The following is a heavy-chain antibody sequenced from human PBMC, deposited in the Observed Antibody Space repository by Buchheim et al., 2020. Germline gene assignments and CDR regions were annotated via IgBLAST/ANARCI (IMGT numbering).Heavy chain of an antibody. V-gene: IGHV3-23*01. CDR2: ITGGGVTK. CDR3: TRSMAVAGYSVYYYGMDV. Sequence: EVQLLESGGDLVQPGGSLRLSCAGSGFTSINHALNWVRQAPGKGLEWVSSITGGGVTKYYADSVKGRFTISRENSRSTLYLQMNSLRTKDTATYFCTRSMAVAGYSVYYYGMDVWGPGTT. D-gene: IGHD6-19*01. J-gene: IGHJ6*02. CDR1: GFTSINHA.